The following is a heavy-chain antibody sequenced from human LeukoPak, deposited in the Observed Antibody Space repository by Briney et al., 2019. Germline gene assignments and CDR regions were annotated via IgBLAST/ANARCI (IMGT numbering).Heavy chain of an antibody. CDR1: GFTFSNSA. Sequence: GGSLRLSCAASGFTFSNSAMSWVRQAPGKGLEWVSTLSGSGITTYYADSVKGRFTISSDNSRTLLFLHMNSLRAEDTAVYYCAKQPYNFYYLDVWGEGTTVTVSS. V-gene: IGHV3-23*01. CDR3: AKQPYNFYYLDV. J-gene: IGHJ6*03. D-gene: IGHD2-21*01. CDR2: LSGSGITT.